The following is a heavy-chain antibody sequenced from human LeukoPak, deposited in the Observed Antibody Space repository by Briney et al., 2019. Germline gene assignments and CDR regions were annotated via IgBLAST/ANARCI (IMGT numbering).Heavy chain of an antibody. CDR2: MNPNSGNT. CDR1: GYFFSKYG. J-gene: IGHJ5*02. Sequence: ASVKVSCKASGYFFSKYGINWVRQATGQGLEWMGWMNPNSGNTGYAQKFQGRVTITRNTSISTAYMELSSLRSEDTAVYYCARGRSAFWSGRPWGQGTLVTVSS. D-gene: IGHD3-3*01. V-gene: IGHV1-8*03. CDR3: ARGRSAFWSGRP.